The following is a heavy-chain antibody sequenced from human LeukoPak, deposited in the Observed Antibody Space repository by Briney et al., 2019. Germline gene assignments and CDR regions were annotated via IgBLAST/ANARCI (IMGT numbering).Heavy chain of an antibody. CDR1: GGSISSYY. CDR2: IYTSGST. V-gene: IGHV4-4*07. J-gene: IGHJ5*02. D-gene: IGHD2-2*01. CDR3: ARARAPAASHNWFDP. Sequence: PSESLSLTCTVSGGSISSYYWSWIRQPAGKGLEWIGRIYTSGSTKYNPSLKSRVTMSVDTSKNQFSLNLSSVTAADTAVYYCARARAPAASHNWFDPWGQGTVVTVSS.